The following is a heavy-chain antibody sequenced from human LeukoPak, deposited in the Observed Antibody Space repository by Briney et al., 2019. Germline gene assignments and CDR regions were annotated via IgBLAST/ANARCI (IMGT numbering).Heavy chain of an antibody. Sequence: GESLRLSCAASGFTFTTYWMTWVRQAPGKGLEWVANINQDGTEKYYVDSVKGRFTISRDNAKNSLYLQMNSLRAEDTAVYYCARAGGYSYGYGGYFDYWGQGTLVTVSS. D-gene: IGHD5-18*01. V-gene: IGHV3-7*01. CDR1: GFTFTTYW. J-gene: IGHJ4*02. CDR2: INQDGTEK. CDR3: ARAGGYSYGYGGYFDY.